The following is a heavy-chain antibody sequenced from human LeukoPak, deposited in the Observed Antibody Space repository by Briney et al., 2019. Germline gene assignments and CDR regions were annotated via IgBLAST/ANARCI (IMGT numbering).Heavy chain of an antibody. CDR2: INSDGSTT. Sequence: GGSLRLSCAASGFTFSSYWMHWVRQAPGKGLVWVSRINSDGSTTNYADSVKGRFTISRDNAKNTLYLQMNSLRAEDTAVYYCARAPYFDVWSGYPPDYWGQGTLVTVSP. V-gene: IGHV3-74*01. CDR3: ARAPYFDVWSGYPPDY. D-gene: IGHD3-3*01. J-gene: IGHJ4*02. CDR1: GFTFSSYW.